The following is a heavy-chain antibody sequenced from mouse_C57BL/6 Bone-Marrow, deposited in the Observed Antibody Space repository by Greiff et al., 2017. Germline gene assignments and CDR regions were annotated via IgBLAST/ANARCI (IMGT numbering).Heavy chain of an antibody. Sequence: EVQVVESGPGMVKPSQSLSLTCTVTGYSITSGYDWHWIRHFPGNKLECMGYISYSGSTNYNPSLKSRISITHDTSKNHFLLKLNSVTTEDTATYYCARADGSSHYAMDYWGQGPSVTVSS. CDR2: ISYSGST. D-gene: IGHD1-1*01. V-gene: IGHV3-1*01. J-gene: IGHJ4*01. CDR3: ARADGSSHYAMDY. CDR1: GYSITSGYD.